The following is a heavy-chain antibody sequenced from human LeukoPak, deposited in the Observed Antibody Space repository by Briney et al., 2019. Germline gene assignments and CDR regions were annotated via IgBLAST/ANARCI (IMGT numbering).Heavy chain of an antibody. J-gene: IGHJ4*02. D-gene: IGHD5-24*01. V-gene: IGHV3-9*01. CDR3: AREWRWLQPFFDY. CDR2: ITWNSDNI. CDR1: GFTFDDYT. Sequence: PGGSLRLSCVASGFTFDDYTIHWVRQAPGKGLEWVSGITWNSDNIGYADSVKGRFTISRDNAKNSLYLQMNSLRAEDTAVYYCAREWRWLQPFFDYWGQGTLVTVSS.